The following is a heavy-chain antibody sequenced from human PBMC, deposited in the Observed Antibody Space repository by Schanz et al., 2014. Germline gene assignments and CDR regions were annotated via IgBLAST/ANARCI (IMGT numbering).Heavy chain of an antibody. D-gene: IGHD2-8*02. CDR3: ARVGGGILTSWYSLDS. J-gene: IGHJ4*02. CDR1: GDSISNYY. CDR2: IYYSGST. V-gene: IGHV4-59*01. Sequence: QVQLHESGPGLVKPSETLSLTCTVSGDSISNYYWTWIRQPPGKRLEWIGYIYYSGSTKYNPSLKSRVTMSVDTSKKQFSLKMTSLTAADTAVYFCARVGGGILTSWYSLDSWGQGTLVTVSS.